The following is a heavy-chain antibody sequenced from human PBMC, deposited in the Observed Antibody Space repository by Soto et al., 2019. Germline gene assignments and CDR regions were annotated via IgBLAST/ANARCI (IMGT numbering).Heavy chain of an antibody. J-gene: IGHJ6*02. D-gene: IGHD3-10*01. Sequence: SETLSLTCTVSSGSISSYYWSWIRQPPGKGLEWIGYIYYSGSTNYNPSLKSRVTISVDTSKNQFSLKLSSVTAADTAVYYCARHKPPMVRDPGAYYYYYGMDVWGQGTTVTVSS. CDR3: ARHKPPMVRDPGAYYYYYGMDV. CDR2: IYYSGST. CDR1: SGSISSYY. V-gene: IGHV4-59*08.